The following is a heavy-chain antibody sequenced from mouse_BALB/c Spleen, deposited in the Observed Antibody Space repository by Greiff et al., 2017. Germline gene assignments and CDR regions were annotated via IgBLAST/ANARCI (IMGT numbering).Heavy chain of an antibody. CDR3: ARHSGTTGMDY. J-gene: IGHJ4*01. Sequence: EVQLVESGGGLVKPGGSLKLSCAASGFAFSSYDMSWVRQTPEKRLEWVAYISSGGGSTYYPDTVKGRFTISRDNAKNTLYLQKSSLKSEDTAMYYCARHSGTTGMDYWGQGTSVTVSS. D-gene: IGHD1-1*01. CDR1: GFAFSSYD. V-gene: IGHV5-12-1*01. CDR2: ISSGGGST.